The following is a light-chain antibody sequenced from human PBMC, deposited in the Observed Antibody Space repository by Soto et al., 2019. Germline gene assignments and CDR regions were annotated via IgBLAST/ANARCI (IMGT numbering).Light chain of an antibody. CDR1: QSVTSNY. V-gene: IGKV3-20*01. Sequence: EIVLTQSPCTLSLSTGERATLSCRASQSVTSNYLAWYQQKPGQAPRLLIYGASSRATGIPDRFSGSGSGTDFTLTISRLEPEDFAVYYCQQYVTSLTFGGGTKVDIK. CDR3: QQYVTSLT. CDR2: GAS. J-gene: IGKJ4*01.